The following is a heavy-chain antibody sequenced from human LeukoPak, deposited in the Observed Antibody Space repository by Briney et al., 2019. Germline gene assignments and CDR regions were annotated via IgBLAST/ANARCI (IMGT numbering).Heavy chain of an antibody. CDR2: INHSGST. D-gene: IGHD5-24*01. J-gene: IGHJ4*02. Sequence: SSETLSLTCAVYGGSFSGYYWSWIRQPPGKGLEWIGEINHSGSTNYNPSLKSRVTTSVDTSKNQFSLKLSSVTAADTAVYYCARREMATITAYFDYWGQGTLVTVSS. CDR3: ARREMATITAYFDY. V-gene: IGHV4-34*01. CDR1: GGSFSGYY.